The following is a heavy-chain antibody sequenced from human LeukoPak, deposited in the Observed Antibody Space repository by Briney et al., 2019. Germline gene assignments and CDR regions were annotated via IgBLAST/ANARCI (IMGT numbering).Heavy chain of an antibody. V-gene: IGHV4-61*02. CDR2: IYTSGST. CDR1: GGSISSGSYY. CDR3: ARGDGY. D-gene: IGHD5-24*01. J-gene: IGHJ4*02. Sequence: SQTLSLTCTVSGGSISSGSYYWSWIRQPAGKGLEWIGRIYTSGSTNYNPSLKSRVTISVDTSKNQFSLKLSSVTAADTAVYYCARGDGYWGQGTLVTVSS.